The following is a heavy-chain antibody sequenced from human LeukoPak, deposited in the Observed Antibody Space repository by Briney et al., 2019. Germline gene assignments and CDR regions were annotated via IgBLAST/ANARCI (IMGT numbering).Heavy chain of an antibody. D-gene: IGHD1-14*01. CDR3: ASLIRNGYYFDY. J-gene: IGHJ4*02. CDR1: GDSFSNNSAV. Sequence: SQTLSLTCAISGDSFSNNSAVWNWIRQSPSRGLEWLGRTYYRSKWYNDYGASVKSRITVNPDTSKNQFSLKLSSVTAADTAVYYCASLIRNGYYFDYWGQGTLVTVSS. CDR2: TYYRSKWYN. V-gene: IGHV6-1*01.